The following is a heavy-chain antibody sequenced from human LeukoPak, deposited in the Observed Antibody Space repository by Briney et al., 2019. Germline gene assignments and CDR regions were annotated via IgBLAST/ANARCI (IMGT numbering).Heavy chain of an antibody. CDR2: ISSSSSYI. J-gene: IGHJ4*02. CDR1: GFTFSSYS. Sequence: GGSLRLSCAASGFTFSSYSMNWVRQAPGKGLEWVSPISSSSSYIYYADSVKGRFTISRDNAKNSLYLQMNSLRAEDTAVYYCARAHHPGSGWDFDYWGQGTLVTVSS. CDR3: ARAHHPGSGWDFDY. V-gene: IGHV3-21*01. D-gene: IGHD6-19*01.